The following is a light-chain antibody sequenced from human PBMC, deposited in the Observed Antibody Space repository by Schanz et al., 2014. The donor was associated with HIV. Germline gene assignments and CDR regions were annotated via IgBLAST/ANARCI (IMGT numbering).Light chain of an antibody. CDR1: SSNIESYS. Sequence: QSVLTQPPSASGTPGQRVTISCSGSSSNIESYSVYWYQQLPGTAPKLLIYKDTHRPSGVPDRFSGSKSGTSASLAISGLRSEDEAHYYCATWDDSLSGVFGGGTQLTVL. CDR2: KDT. CDR3: ATWDDSLSGV. V-gene: IGLV1-47*01. J-gene: IGLJ3*02.